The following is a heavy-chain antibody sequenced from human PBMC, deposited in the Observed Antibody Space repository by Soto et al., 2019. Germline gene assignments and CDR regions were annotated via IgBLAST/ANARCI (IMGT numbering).Heavy chain of an antibody. D-gene: IGHD6-6*01. CDR1: GFSLSTSGVG. CDR2: IYWDDDK. Sequence: SGPTLVNPPQTLTLTCTFSGFSLSTSGVGVGWIRQPPGKALEWLALIYWDDDKRYSPSLNSRLTITKDTSKNQVVLTMTNMDSVDTATYYCAHSRPPRLLDYWGQGTLVTVSS. V-gene: IGHV2-5*02. J-gene: IGHJ4*02. CDR3: AHSRPPRLLDY.